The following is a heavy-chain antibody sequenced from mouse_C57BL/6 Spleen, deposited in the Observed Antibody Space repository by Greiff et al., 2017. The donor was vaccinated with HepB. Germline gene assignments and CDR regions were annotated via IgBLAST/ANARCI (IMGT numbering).Heavy chain of an antibody. CDR3: ARGLGAY. J-gene: IGHJ3*01. CDR1: GYAFTNYL. V-gene: IGHV1-54*01. D-gene: IGHD2-4*01. Sequence: VKLQESGAELVRPGTSVKVSCKASGYAFTNYLIEWVKQRPGQGLEWIGVINPGSGGTNYNEKFKGKATLTADKSSSTAYMQLSSLTSEDSAVYFCARGLGAYWGQGTLVTVSA. CDR2: INPGSGGT.